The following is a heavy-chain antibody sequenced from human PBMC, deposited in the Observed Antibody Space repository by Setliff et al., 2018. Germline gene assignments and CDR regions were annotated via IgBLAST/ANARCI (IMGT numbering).Heavy chain of an antibody. CDR2: INTNTGNP. CDR3: ARDSSGWSGFSRLVGVYYYYMDV. J-gene: IGHJ6*03. Sequence: ASVKVSCKASGYTFTRYAMNWVRQAPGQGLEWLGWINTNTGNPTYAQGFTGRFVFSLDTSVSTAYMQISSLKAEDTAVYYCARDSSGWSGFSRLVGVYYYYMDVWGKGTTVTVSS. D-gene: IGHD6-19*01. V-gene: IGHV7-4-1*02. CDR1: GYTFTRYA.